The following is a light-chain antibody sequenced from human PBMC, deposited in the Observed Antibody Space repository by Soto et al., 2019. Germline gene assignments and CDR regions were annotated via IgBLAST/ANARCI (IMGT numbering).Light chain of an antibody. V-gene: IGKV3-15*01. CDR1: QSVDRF. CDR2: TAD. J-gene: IGKJ3*01. CDR3: QQRSNWPLT. Sequence: EVVMTQSPATLSVSPGETATLSCRASQSVDRFLAWYQQKPGQAPRLLIYTADTRATGIPARFSGSGSGTEFTLTITSLQSEDFAVYYCQQRSNWPLTFGPGTKVDIK.